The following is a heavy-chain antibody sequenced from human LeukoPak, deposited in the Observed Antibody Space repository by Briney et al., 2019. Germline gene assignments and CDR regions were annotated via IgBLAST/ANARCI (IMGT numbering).Heavy chain of an antibody. Sequence: GGSLRLSCAASGFIFDDYDMHWVRHAPGKGLEWVSLISGDGGRTYYTDSVKGRFTISRDNSKHSLYLQMNSLRTEDTALYYCTKNGGYSDAFDIWGQGTMVTVSS. V-gene: IGHV3-43*02. CDR1: GFIFDDYD. D-gene: IGHD3-10*01. J-gene: IGHJ3*02. CDR2: ISGDGGRT. CDR3: TKNGGYSDAFDI.